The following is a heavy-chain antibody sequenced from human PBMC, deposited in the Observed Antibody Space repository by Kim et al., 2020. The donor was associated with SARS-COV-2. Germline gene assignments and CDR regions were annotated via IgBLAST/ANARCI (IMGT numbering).Heavy chain of an antibody. CDR2: MNPNRGNT. CDR3: ARCRNKIRTITIFGVGNTYGMDV. V-gene: IGHV1-8*01. Sequence: ASVKVSCKASGYTFTRYDSNGVGQATGQGLEWMGWMNPNRGNTGYAQKFQGRVTMTRNSSISTAYMELSSLRSEDTAVYYCARCRNKIRTITIFGVGNTYGMDVWGQGTTVTVSS. D-gene: IGHD3-3*01. CDR1: GYTFTRYD. J-gene: IGHJ6*02.